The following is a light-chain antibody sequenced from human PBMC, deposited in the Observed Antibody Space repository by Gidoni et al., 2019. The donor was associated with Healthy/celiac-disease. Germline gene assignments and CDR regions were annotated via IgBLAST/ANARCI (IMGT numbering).Light chain of an antibody. CDR2: DAS. J-gene: IGKJ2*01. CDR3: QQRSNWPPLDT. V-gene: IGKV3-11*01. CDR1: QSVSSY. Sequence: IVLTQSPATLSLSPGERAILSCRASQSVSSYLAWYQQKPGQAPRLLIYDASNRATGIPARFSGSGSGTDFTLTISSLEPEDFAVYYCQQRSNWPPLDTFGQGTKLEIK.